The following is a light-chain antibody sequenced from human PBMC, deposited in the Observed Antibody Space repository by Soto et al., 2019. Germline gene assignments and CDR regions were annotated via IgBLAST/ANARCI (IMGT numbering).Light chain of an antibody. V-gene: IGKV3-15*01. J-gene: IGKJ4*01. Sequence: IVVTQSPSTLSVSPGERATLSCRASQSVSSNLAWYQQKPGQAPRLLIYGASTRATGIPARFSGSGSGTEFTLTISSLQSEDFAVYYCQQYNSWPLTFGGGTKVDIK. CDR3: QQYNSWPLT. CDR1: QSVSSN. CDR2: GAS.